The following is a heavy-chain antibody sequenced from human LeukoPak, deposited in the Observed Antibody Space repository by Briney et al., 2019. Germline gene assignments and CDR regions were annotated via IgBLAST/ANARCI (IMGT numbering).Heavy chain of an antibody. CDR1: GFNFSRYM. CDR2: IGASGETS. V-gene: IGHV3-23*01. CDR3: AKDPPSPDPYSNYLFDY. J-gene: IGHJ4*02. Sequence: PGGSLRLSCVVSGFNFSRYMLSWVRQAPGKGLEWVSAIGASGETSFYAESVRGRFTISRDNSKNTLCLQMNSLRGEDTAVYYCAKDPPSPDPYSNYLFDYWGQGTLVTVSS. D-gene: IGHD4-11*01.